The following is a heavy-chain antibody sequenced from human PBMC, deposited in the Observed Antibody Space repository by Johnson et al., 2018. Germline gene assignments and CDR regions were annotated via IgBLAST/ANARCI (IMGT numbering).Heavy chain of an antibody. CDR1: GFTFSSYG. Sequence: QVQLVQSGGGVVQPGRSLRLSCAASGFTFSSYGMHWVRQAPGKGLEWVAVIWYDGSNKYYADSVKGRFTISRDNSKNTLYLQMNSLRAEDTAVYYCATLLRGKYYDSRCYYYGYAFDSWGQGTMVTVSS. J-gene: IGHJ3*02. CDR3: ATLLRGKYYDSRCYYYGYAFDS. D-gene: IGHD3-22*01. CDR2: IWYDGSNK. V-gene: IGHV3-33*01.